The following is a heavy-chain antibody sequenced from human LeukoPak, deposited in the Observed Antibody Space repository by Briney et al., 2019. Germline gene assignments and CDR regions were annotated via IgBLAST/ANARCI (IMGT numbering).Heavy chain of an antibody. CDR1: GFSFSSHG. CDR3: TRDHITSWQIDF. J-gene: IGHJ4*02. V-gene: IGHV3-23*01. CDR2: VRPSDAFT. D-gene: IGHD2-2*01. Sequence: GESLTLSCAASGFSFSSHGMGWVRRAPGKGLEWVSHVRPSDAFTTYAESVKGRFTISRDDSKNTVSLQMNSLRVEDTAVYYCTRDHITSWQIDFWGQGTLVTVSS.